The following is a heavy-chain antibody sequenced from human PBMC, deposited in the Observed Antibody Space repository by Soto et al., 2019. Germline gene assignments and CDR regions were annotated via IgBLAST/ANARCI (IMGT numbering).Heavy chain of an antibody. J-gene: IGHJ3*02. V-gene: IGHV4-34*01. CDR3: ARGRTLGYCSGRSCYSGWLSAFDI. Sequence: PSETLSLTCAVYGGSFSGYYWSWIRQPPGKGLEWIGEINHSGSTNYNPSLKSRVTISVDTSKNQFSLKLSSVTAADTAVYYCARGRTLGYCSGRSCYSGWLSAFDIWGQGTMVTVSS. CDR2: INHSGST. CDR1: GGSFSGYY. D-gene: IGHD2-15*01.